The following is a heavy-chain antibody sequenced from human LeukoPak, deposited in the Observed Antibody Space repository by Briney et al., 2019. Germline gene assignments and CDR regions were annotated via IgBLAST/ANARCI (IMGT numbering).Heavy chain of an antibody. V-gene: IGHV4-59*12. CDR1: GGSMSSYY. Sequence: SETLSLTCTVSGGSMSSYYWSWIRQPPGKGLEWIGYIYYSGTTNYDPSLKSRVTISVDTSKNQFSLKLSSVTAADTAVYYCARGPTTYCSSTSCSPPYYYYGMDVWGQGTTVTVSS. CDR3: ARGPTTYCSSTSCSPPYYYYGMDV. D-gene: IGHD2-2*01. CDR2: IYYSGTT. J-gene: IGHJ6*02.